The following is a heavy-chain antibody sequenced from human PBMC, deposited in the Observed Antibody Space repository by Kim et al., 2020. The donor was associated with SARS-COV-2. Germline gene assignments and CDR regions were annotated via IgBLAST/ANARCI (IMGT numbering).Heavy chain of an antibody. J-gene: IGHJ4*02. CDR2: ISWSSASI. CDR3: AKDAYSSAWFHIDY. V-gene: IGHV3-9*01. D-gene: IGHD6-19*01. Sequence: GGSLRLSCAASGFTFDDYAMHWVRQTPGKGLEWVSGISWSSASIGYADSVKGRFTISRDNAKNSLYLQMNSLRPDDTALYYCAKDAYSSAWFHIDYWGQGILVTVS. CDR1: GFTFDDYA.